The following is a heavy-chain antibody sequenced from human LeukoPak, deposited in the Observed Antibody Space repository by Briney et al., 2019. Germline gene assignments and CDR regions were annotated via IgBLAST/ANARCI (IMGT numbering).Heavy chain of an antibody. Sequence: GGSLRLSCAASGFTFSSHAMTWDRQAPGKGLEWVSAISISGDTTYYADAVKGRFTIPRDNSKNTVYLQMNSLRAEDTAVYYCANEIRPNDYWGQGTLVTVSS. CDR2: ISISGDTT. CDR3: ANEIRPNDY. V-gene: IGHV3-23*01. D-gene: IGHD4-17*01. J-gene: IGHJ4*02. CDR1: GFTFSSHA.